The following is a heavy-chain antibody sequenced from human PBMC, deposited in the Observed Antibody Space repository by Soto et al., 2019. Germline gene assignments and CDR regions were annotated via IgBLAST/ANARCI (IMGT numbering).Heavy chain of an antibody. Sequence: ASVKVSCKASGGTFSSYAISWVRQAPGQGLEWMGGIIPIFGTANYAQKFQGRVTITADESTSTAYMELSSLRSEDTAVYYCARGRGKVVVVVAATALNYYGMDVWGQGTTVTVSS. CDR3: ARGRGKVVVVVAATALNYYGMDV. CDR2: IIPIFGTA. V-gene: IGHV1-69*13. CDR1: GGTFSSYA. J-gene: IGHJ6*02. D-gene: IGHD2-15*01.